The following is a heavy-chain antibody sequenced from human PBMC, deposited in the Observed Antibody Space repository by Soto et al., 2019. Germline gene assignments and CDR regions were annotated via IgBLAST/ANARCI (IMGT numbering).Heavy chain of an antibody. J-gene: IGHJ6*02. D-gene: IGHD4-17*01. CDR3: ARDLGDYEWYYYYGMDV. V-gene: IGHV3-48*02. CDR2: ISSSSTI. CDR1: GFTFSSYS. Sequence: EVQLVESGGGLVQPGGSLRLSCAASGFTFSSYSMNWVRQAPGKGLEWVSYISSSSTIYYADSVKGRFTISRDNAKNSLYLQMNSLRDEDTAVYYCARDLGDYEWYYYYGMDVWGQGTTVTVSS.